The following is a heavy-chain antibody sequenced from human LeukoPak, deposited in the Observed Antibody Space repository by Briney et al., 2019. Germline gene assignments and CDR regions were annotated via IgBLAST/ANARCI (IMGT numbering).Heavy chain of an antibody. D-gene: IGHD3-22*01. J-gene: IGHJ4*02. CDR2: ISGSGGST. CDR3: AKAHPTYYYDSSEYYFDY. CDR1: GFTFSNYA. Sequence: GGSLRLSCAASGFTFSNYALSWVRQAPGKGLEWVSDISGSGGSTYYADSVKGRFTISRDNSKNTLYLQMNSLRAEDTAVYYCAKAHPTYYYDSSEYYFDYWGQGILVTVSS. V-gene: IGHV3-23*01.